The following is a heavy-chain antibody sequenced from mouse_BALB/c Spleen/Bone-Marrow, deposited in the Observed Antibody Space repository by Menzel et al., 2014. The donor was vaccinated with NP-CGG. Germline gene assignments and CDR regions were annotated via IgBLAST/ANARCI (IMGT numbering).Heavy chain of an antibody. D-gene: IGHD1-2*01. CDR3: ARHFITTATGAMDY. CDR2: ISSGGSYT. J-gene: IGHJ4*01. Sequence: EVKLVESGGGLVKPGGSLKLSCAASGFTFSSYAMSWVRQTPEKRLEWVATISSGGSYTYYPDSVKGRFTISRDNAKNTLHLQMSSLRSEDTAMYYCARHFITTATGAMDYWGQGTSVTVSS. V-gene: IGHV5-9-3*01. CDR1: GFTFSSYA.